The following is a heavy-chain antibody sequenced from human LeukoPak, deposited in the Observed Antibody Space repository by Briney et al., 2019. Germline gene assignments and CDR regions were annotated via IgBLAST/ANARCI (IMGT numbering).Heavy chain of an antibody. CDR2: INHNGNVN. V-gene: IGHV3-7*03. CDR1: GFTFSSYW. J-gene: IGHJ6*02. CDR3: AKDRGGSYYHGMDV. D-gene: IGHD1-26*01. Sequence: GGSLRLSCAASGFTFSSYWMNWARQAPGKGLEWVASINHNGNVNYYVDSVKGRFTISRDNAKNSLYLQMSNLRAEDTAVYYCAKDRGGSYYHGMDVWGQGTTVTVSS.